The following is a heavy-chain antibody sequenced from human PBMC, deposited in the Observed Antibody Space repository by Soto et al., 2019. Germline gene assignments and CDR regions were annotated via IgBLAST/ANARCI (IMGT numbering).Heavy chain of an antibody. V-gene: IGHV3-23*01. Sequence: EVQLLESGGGLVQSGGSRRLSCGGSGFTFNSYAMTWVRQAPGKGLERVSAISGSGGTTYYANSVKGRFTISRDQSKDTLYLQMNSLRAEDTAIYYCAKDRHYGSGTYSDSYLDYWGQGTLVTVSS. CDR1: GFTFNSYA. CDR3: AKDRHYGSGTYSDSYLDY. J-gene: IGHJ4*02. D-gene: IGHD3-10*01. CDR2: ISGSGGTT.